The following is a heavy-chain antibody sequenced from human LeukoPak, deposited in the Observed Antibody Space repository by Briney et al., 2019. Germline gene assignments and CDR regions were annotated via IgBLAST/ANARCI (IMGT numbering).Heavy chain of an antibody. CDR2: IIPIFGTA. CDR3: ARGESYNSSCLVDY. D-gene: IGHD6-13*01. Sequence: GASVKVSCKASGGTFSSYAISWVRQAPGQGLEWMGGIIPIFGTANYAQKFQGRVTITADKSTSTAYMELSSLRSEDTAVYYCARGESYNSSCLVDYWGQGTLVTVSS. CDR1: GGTFSSYA. J-gene: IGHJ4*02. V-gene: IGHV1-69*06.